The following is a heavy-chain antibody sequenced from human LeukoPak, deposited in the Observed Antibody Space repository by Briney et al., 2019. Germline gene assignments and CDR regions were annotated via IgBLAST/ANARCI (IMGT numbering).Heavy chain of an antibody. CDR2: IYHSGST. J-gene: IGHJ4*02. CDR3: ARAYYDILTGSGFDY. V-gene: IGHV4-30-2*01. CDR1: GGSISSGGYS. Sequence: SETLSLTCAVSGGSISSGGYSWSWIRQPPGKGLEWIGYIYHSGSTYYNPSLKSRVTISVDRSKNQFSLKLSSVTAADTAVYYCARAYYDILTGSGFDYWGQGTLVTVSS. D-gene: IGHD3-9*01.